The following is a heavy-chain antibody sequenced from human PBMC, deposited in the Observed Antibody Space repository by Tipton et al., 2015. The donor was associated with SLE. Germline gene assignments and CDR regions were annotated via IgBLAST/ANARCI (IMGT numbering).Heavy chain of an antibody. V-gene: IGHV4-38-2*01. CDR1: DSSMTFGSC. J-gene: IGHJ4*02. D-gene: IGHD3-16*01. CDR2: IYHGYNT. Sequence: TLSLTCAVSDSSMTFGSCWAWIRQPPGKGLEWIGRIYHGYNTYYNPSLESRVTMSVDTSKNHFFLNLDSVTAADTAVYYCARRPPRGGRGDEYFDSWGRGTVVTVSS. CDR3: ARRPPRGGRGDEYFDS.